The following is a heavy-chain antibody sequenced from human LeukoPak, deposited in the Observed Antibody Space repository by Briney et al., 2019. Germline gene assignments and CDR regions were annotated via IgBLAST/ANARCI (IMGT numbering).Heavy chain of an antibody. CDR3: ARQLYTDGFDI. Sequence: GESLKISCKVSGYTFTSYWIGWVRQLPGKGLEWMGIIYPGDSDSRNGTSFQGQVTISADTSINTAYLQWSSLKASDTAMYCCARQLYTDGFDIWGQGTVVTVSS. CDR2: IYPGDSDS. D-gene: IGHD2/OR15-2a*01. J-gene: IGHJ3*02. V-gene: IGHV5-51*01. CDR1: GYTFTSYW.